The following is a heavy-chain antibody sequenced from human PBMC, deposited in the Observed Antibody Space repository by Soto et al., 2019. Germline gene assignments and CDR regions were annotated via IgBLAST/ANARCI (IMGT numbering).Heavy chain of an antibody. V-gene: IGHV3-9*01. D-gene: IGHD6-13*01. J-gene: IGHJ4*02. CDR1: GFTFDDYA. CDR2: ISWNSGSI. CDR3: AKDMGPSPYSSSWYKFDY. Sequence: GGSLRLSCAASGFTFDDYAMHWVRQAPGKGLEWVSGISWNSGSIGYADSVKGRFTISRDNAKNSLYLQMNSLRAEDTALYYCAKDMGPSPYSSSWYKFDYWGQGTLVTVSS.